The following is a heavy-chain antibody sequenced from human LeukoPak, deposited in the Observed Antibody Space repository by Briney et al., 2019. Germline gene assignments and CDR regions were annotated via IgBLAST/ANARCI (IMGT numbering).Heavy chain of an antibody. CDR1: GYSFTSYW. CDR3: ARLSYYYDSSGYNYVGPFDY. CDR2: IDPSDSYT. D-gene: IGHD3-22*01. Sequence: GESLKISCKGSGYSFTSYWISWVRQMPGKGLEWMGRIDPSDSYTNYSPSFQGHVTISADKSISTAYLQWSSLKASDTAMYYCARLSYYYDSSGYNYVGPFDYWGQGTLVAVSS. J-gene: IGHJ4*02. V-gene: IGHV5-10-1*01.